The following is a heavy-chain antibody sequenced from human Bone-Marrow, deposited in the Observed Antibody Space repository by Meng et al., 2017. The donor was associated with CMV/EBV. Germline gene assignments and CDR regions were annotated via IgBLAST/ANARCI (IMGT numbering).Heavy chain of an antibody. J-gene: IGHJ4*02. Sequence: LSLTCAASGFTFSSYWMSWVRQAPGKGLEWVANIKQDGSEKYYVDSVKGRFTISRDNAKDSLYLQMNGLRAEDTAVYYCAREVEDWGEGYWGQGTLVTVSS. CDR3: AREVEDWGEGY. CDR2: IKQDGSEK. D-gene: IGHD3-16*01. V-gene: IGHV3-7*01. CDR1: GFTFSSYW.